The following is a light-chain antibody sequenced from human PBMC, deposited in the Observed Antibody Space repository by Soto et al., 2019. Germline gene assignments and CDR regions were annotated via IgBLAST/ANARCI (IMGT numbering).Light chain of an antibody. J-gene: IGKJ1*01. CDR2: KAS. Sequence: DIQMTQSPSTLSASVGDRVTITCRASQSINSWLAWYQQKPGKAPKLLIYKASNLEGEVPSRFRGSGSGTEFTLTISSLQPDDFETYYCQQYDSLWTFGQGTKVEIK. CDR1: QSINSW. V-gene: IGKV1-5*03. CDR3: QQYDSLWT.